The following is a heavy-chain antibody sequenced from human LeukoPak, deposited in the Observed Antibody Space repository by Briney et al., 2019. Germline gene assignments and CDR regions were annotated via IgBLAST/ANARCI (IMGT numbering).Heavy chain of an antibody. Sequence: KASETLSLTCAVYGGSFSGYYWSWIRQPPGKGLEWIGEINHSGSTNYNPSLKSRVTISVDTSKNQFSLKLSSVTAADTAVYYCARAPSIAVAGAYFDYWGQGTPVTVSS. CDR3: ARAPSIAVAGAYFDY. V-gene: IGHV4-34*01. J-gene: IGHJ4*02. D-gene: IGHD6-19*01. CDR2: INHSGST. CDR1: GGSFSGYY.